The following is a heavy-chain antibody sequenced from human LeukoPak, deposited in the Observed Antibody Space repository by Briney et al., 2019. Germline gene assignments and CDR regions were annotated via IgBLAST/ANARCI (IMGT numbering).Heavy chain of an antibody. CDR3: ARGGRVRFLEWLLCAYYYYMDV. Sequence: ASVKVSCKASGYTFTSYYMHWVRQAPGQGLEWMGIINPSGGSTSYAQKFQGRVTMTRDMSTSTVYMELSSLRSEDTAVYYCARGGRVRFLEWLLCAYYYYMDVWGKGTTVTVSS. V-gene: IGHV1-46*01. J-gene: IGHJ6*03. CDR2: INPSGGST. D-gene: IGHD3-3*01. CDR1: GYTFTSYY.